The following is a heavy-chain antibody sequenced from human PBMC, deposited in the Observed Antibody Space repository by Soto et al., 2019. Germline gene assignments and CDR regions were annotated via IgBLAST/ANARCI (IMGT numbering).Heavy chain of an antibody. CDR3: AREGVLGRDYYGMDV. D-gene: IGHD3-3*02. V-gene: IGHV3-53*01. Sequence: GGSLRLSCASSGFTVSSNYMSLVRQAPGKGLEWVSVIYSGGSTYYADSVKGRFTISRDNSKNTLYLQMNSLRAEDTAVYYCAREGVLGRDYYGMDVWGQGTTVTVSS. CDR1: GFTVSSNY. J-gene: IGHJ6*02. CDR2: IYSGGST.